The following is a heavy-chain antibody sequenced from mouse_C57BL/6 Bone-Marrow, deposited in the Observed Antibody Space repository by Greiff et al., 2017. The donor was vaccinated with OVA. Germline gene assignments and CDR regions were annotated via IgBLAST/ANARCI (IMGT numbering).Heavy chain of an antibody. CDR3: ARSGYYGSGDYYAMDY. D-gene: IGHD1-1*01. Sequence: VHVKQSVAELVRPGASVKLSCTASGFNIKNTYMHWVKQRPEQGLEWIGRIDPANGNTKYAPKFQGKATITADTSSNTAYLQLSSLTSEDTAIYYCARSGYYGSGDYYAMDYWGQGTSVTVSS. CDR2: IDPANGNT. J-gene: IGHJ4*01. V-gene: IGHV14-3*01. CDR1: GFNIKNTY.